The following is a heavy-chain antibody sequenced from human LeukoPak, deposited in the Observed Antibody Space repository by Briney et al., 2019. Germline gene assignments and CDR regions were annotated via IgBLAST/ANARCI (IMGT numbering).Heavy chain of an antibody. CDR2: ISYDGNNK. V-gene: IGHV3-30-3*01. CDR3: ARAGGLYYYNVDV. J-gene: IGHJ6*02. D-gene: IGHD2-8*02. CDR1: EFTFSNYA. Sequence: GGSLRLSCAASEFTFSNYALHWVRQAPGKGLQWVAVISYDGNNKYYADSVKGRFTISRDNSKNTLYLQMDSLRAEDTAVYFCARAGGLYYYNVDVWGQGTTVTVS.